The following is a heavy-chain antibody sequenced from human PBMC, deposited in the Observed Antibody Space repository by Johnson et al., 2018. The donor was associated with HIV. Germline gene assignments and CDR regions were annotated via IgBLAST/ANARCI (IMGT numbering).Heavy chain of an antibody. V-gene: IGHV3-48*03. CDR2: ISSSGSTI. CDR1: GFTFSSYA. Sequence: VQLVESGGGVVQPGRSLRLSCAASGFTFSSYAMHWVRQAPGKGLEWVSYISSSGSTIYYADSVKGRFTISRDNAKNSLYLQMNSLKTDDTAVYYCTTGPVGATKGGGAFDIWGLGTMVTVSS. CDR3: TTGPVGATKGGGAFDI. D-gene: IGHD1-26*01. J-gene: IGHJ3*02.